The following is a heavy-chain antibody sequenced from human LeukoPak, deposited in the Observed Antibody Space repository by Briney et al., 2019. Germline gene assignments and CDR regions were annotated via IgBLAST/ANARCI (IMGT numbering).Heavy chain of an antibody. Sequence: QPGGSLRLSCASSGFTFSNYEMNWVRQAPGKGLEWVSYISGSGSAIYYADSVKGRFTISRDNAKNSLYLQMNSLRAGDTAVYYCARSIGSNFYGSGSFNCWGQGTLVTVSS. CDR1: GFTFSNYE. V-gene: IGHV3-48*03. D-gene: IGHD3-10*01. J-gene: IGHJ4*02. CDR2: ISGSGSAI. CDR3: ARSIGSNFYGSGSFNC.